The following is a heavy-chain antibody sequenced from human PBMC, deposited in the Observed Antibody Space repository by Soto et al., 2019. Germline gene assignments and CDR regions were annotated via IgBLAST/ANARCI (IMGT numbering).Heavy chain of an antibody. D-gene: IGHD1-1*01. Sequence: ASETLSLTCAVYGGSFSGYYWSWIRQPPGKGLEWIGEINHSGSTNYNPSLKSRVTISVDTSKNQFSLKLSSVTAADTAVYYCARGGWWKELERFDYWGQGTLVTVSS. J-gene: IGHJ4*02. CDR1: GGSFSGYY. CDR2: INHSGST. CDR3: ARGGWWKELERFDY. V-gene: IGHV4-34*01.